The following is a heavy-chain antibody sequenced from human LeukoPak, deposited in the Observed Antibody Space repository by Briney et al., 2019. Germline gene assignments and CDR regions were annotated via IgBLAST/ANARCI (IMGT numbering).Heavy chain of an antibody. D-gene: IGHD3-9*01. CDR2: IGTAGDT. CDR3: ARGFYDILTGYAHFDY. CDR1: GFTFSSYD. V-gene: IGHV3-13*01. Sequence: GGSLRLSCAASGFTFSSYDMHWVRQATGKGLEWVSAIGTAGDTYHPGSVKGRFTISRENAKNSLYLQMNSLRAGDTAVYYCARGFYDILTGYAHFDYWGQGTLVTVSS. J-gene: IGHJ4*02.